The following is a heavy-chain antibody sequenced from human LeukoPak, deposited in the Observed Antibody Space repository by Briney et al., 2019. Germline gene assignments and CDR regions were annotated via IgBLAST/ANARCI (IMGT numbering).Heavy chain of an antibody. CDR1: GFIFSRYW. Sequence: GGSLRLSCAASGFIFSRYWMNWVRQAPGKGLEWVANIKQDGSEKNYVDSVKGRFTISRDNAKNSLYLQMNSLRAEDTAVCYCTVTTRSGPFDYWGQGTLVTVSS. J-gene: IGHJ4*02. V-gene: IGHV3-7*01. CDR2: IKQDGSEK. D-gene: IGHD1-1*01. CDR3: TVTTRSGPFDY.